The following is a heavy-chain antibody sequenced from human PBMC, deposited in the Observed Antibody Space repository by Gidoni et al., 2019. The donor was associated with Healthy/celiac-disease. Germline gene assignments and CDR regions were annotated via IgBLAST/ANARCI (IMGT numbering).Heavy chain of an antibody. D-gene: IGHD3-22*01. CDR1: GYTFTGYY. Sequence: QVQLVQSGAEVKKPGASVKVSCKASGYTFTGYYMHWVRQAPGQGLEWMGWINPNGGGTNYAQKFQGWVTMTRDTSISTAYMELSRLRSDDTAVYYCARAYDSSGYGDYWGQGTLVTVSS. CDR2: INPNGGGT. CDR3: ARAYDSSGYGDY. J-gene: IGHJ4*02. V-gene: IGHV1-2*04.